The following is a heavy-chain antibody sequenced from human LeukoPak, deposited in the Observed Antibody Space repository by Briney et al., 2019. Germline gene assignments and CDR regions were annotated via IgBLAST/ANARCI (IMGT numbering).Heavy chain of an antibody. CDR2: ISSSGSTI. V-gene: IGHV3-11*01. J-gene: IGHJ4*02. CDR3: AREGSYDSSGSIDY. Sequence: GGSLRPSCTASGFTFGDYAMSWVRQAPGKGLEWVSYISSSGSTIYYADSVKGRFTISRDNAKNSLYLQMNSLRAEDTAVYYCAREGSYDSSGSIDYWGQGTLVTVSS. CDR1: GFTFGDYA. D-gene: IGHD3-22*01.